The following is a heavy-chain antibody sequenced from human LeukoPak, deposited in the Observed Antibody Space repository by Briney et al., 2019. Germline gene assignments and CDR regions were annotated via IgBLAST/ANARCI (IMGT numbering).Heavy chain of an antibody. CDR1: GYIFTSFY. CDR3: ARDRYYASGASYFESEY. Sequence: GASVKVSCKATGYIFTSFYMHWVRQAPGQGLEWMGIINPSGGNTGYAQKFQGRVTMTRDTSTSTVYMELSSLRSEDTAIYYCARDRYYASGASYFESEYWGQGTLVTVSS. D-gene: IGHD3-22*01. J-gene: IGHJ4*02. V-gene: IGHV1-46*01. CDR2: INPSGGNT.